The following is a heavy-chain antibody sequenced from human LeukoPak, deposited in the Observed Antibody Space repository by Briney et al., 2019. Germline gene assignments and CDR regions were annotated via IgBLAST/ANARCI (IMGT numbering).Heavy chain of an antibody. D-gene: IGHD6-13*01. CDR3: AREYQQQLVLFDY. V-gene: IGHV4-34*01. J-gene: IGHJ4*02. CDR1: GGSFSGYY. Sequence: SETLSLTCAVSGGSFSGYYWSWIRQPPGKGLEWIGEIDHSGSTNYNPSLKSRVTISVDTSKNQFSLKLSSVTAADTAVYYCAREYQQQLVLFDYWGQGTLVTVSS. CDR2: IDHSGST.